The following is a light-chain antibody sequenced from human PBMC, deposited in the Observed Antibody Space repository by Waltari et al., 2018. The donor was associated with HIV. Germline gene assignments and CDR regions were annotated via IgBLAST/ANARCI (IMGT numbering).Light chain of an antibody. J-gene: IGLJ2*01. CDR1: SANTGAGYD. CDR2: GNS. CDR3: QSYDSSLSVV. V-gene: IGLV1-40*01. Sequence: QSVLTQPPSVSGAPGPRVTIPCTGRSANTGAGYDVHWYQQLPGTAPKLLIYGNSNRPSGVPDRFSGSKSGTSASLAITGLQAEDEADYYCQSYDSSLSVVFGGGTKLTVL.